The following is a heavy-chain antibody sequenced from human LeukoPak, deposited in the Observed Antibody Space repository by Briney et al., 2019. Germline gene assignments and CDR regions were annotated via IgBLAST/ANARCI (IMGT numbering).Heavy chain of an antibody. CDR3: ARDSAVAGHNTDY. J-gene: IGHJ4*02. CDR2: IKQDGSEK. D-gene: IGHD6-19*01. CDR1: GFTFSNYW. Sequence: QSGGSLRLSCAASGFTFSNYWMTWVRQAPGKGLEWVANIKQDGSEKYYVDSVRGRFTISRDNAKNSLYLQMDSLRAGDTAVYYCARDSAVAGHNTDYWGQGTLVTVSS. V-gene: IGHV3-7*01.